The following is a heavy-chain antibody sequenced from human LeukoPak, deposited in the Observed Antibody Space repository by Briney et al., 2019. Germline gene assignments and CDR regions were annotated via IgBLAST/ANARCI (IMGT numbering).Heavy chain of an antibody. Sequence: GSSVKVSCKASGGTFSSYAISWVRQAPGQGLEWMGRIIPILGIANYAQKFQGRVTITADKSTSTAYMELSSLRSEDTAVYYCARDRTLGDSSGYYYPFDYWGQGTLVAVSS. D-gene: IGHD3-22*01. J-gene: IGHJ4*02. CDR1: GGTFSSYA. CDR2: IIPILGIA. V-gene: IGHV1-69*04. CDR3: ARDRTLGDSSGYYYPFDY.